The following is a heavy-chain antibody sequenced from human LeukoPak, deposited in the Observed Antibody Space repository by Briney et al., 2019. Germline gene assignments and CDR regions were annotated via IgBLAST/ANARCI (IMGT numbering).Heavy chain of an antibody. CDR2: IHYSGST. Sequence: SETLSLTCTVSGGSLITYYWSWIRQPPGKGLEWIGCIHYSGSTNYNPSLKSRLIISVDTSKNQFSLKMRSVTAADTAVYFCARHYGDYAFDYWGQGNPVTVSS. D-gene: IGHD4-17*01. CDR3: ARHYGDYAFDY. CDR1: GGSLITYY. V-gene: IGHV4-59*08. J-gene: IGHJ4*02.